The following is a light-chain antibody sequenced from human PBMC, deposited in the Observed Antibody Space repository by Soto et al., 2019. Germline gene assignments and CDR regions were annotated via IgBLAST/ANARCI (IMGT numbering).Light chain of an antibody. CDR1: QSVSSNY. V-gene: IGKV3-20*01. Sequence: EIVLTQSPGTLSLSPGERATLSCRSSQSVSSNYLTWYQQKPGQAPRLLIYGASSRATGFPDRFSGSGSGTDFTLTISGLETEDVAVYYCHQYDGSPQTFGQGTKVEI. CDR3: HQYDGSPQT. CDR2: GAS. J-gene: IGKJ1*01.